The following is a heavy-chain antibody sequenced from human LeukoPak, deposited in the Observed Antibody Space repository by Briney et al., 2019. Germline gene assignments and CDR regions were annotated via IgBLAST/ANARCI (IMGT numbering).Heavy chain of an antibody. J-gene: IGHJ4*02. V-gene: IGHV1-2*02. D-gene: IGHD6-19*01. CDR2: INPNGGGT. CDR3: ARNIQEQWLVQGY. CDR1: GYTFTDYY. Sequence: ASVKVSCKASGYTFTDYYLHWVRQAPGQGLEWMGWINPNGGGTNYAQKFQGRVTMTGDTSISTAYMEVSRLISDDTAVYYCARNIQEQWLVQGYWGQGTLVTVSS.